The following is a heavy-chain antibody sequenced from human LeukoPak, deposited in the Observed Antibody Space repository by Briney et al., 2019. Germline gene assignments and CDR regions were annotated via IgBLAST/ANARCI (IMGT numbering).Heavy chain of an antibody. J-gene: IGHJ4*02. D-gene: IGHD3-10*01. CDR2: LYPGDSDT. CDR1: GYSFTTYW. CDR3: VRRNYYGSGSQYSHFDY. Sequence: NRGESLKISWKGSGYSFTTYWSGWVRQMPGKGLEWMGFLYPGDSDTRYSPSFRGQVTISVAKTISTAYLQWSSLKASDTANYYCVRRNYYGSGSQYSHFDYWGQGTLVTVSS. V-gene: IGHV5-51*01.